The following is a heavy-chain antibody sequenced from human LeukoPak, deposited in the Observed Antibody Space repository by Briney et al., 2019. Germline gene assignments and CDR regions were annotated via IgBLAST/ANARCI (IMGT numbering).Heavy chain of an antibody. Sequence: ASVKVSCKASGYNFNNYYIHWVRQAPGQGLEWMGIINPSGGSTSYAQRFQGRVTLTRDTSTSTVYMDLSSLRSEDTAVYYCAREDITMYYFDYWGQGTLVTVSS. CDR1: GYNFNNYY. D-gene: IGHD3-10*02. J-gene: IGHJ4*02. V-gene: IGHV1-46*02. CDR3: AREDITMYYFDY. CDR2: INPSGGST.